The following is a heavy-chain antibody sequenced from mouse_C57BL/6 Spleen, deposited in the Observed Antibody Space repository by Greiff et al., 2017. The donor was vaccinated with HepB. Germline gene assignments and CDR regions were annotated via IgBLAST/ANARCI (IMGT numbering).Heavy chain of an antibody. D-gene: IGHD2-4*01. Sequence: QVQLQQSGAELAKPGASVKLSCKASGYTFTSYWMHWVKQRPGQGLEWIGYINPSSGYTKYNQKFKDKATLTADKSSSTAYMQLSSLTYEDSAVYYCASAYDYDDYAMDYWGQGTSVTVSS. CDR3: ASAYDYDDYAMDY. V-gene: IGHV1-7*01. J-gene: IGHJ4*01. CDR1: GYTFTSYW. CDR2: INPSSGYT.